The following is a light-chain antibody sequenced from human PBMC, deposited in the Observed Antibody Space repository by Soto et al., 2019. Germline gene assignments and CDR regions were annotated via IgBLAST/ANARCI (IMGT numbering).Light chain of an antibody. Sequence: EIVLTQSPATLSLSPGERATLSCRASQSVSSYLAWYQQKPGQAPRLLIYDASNRATGIPARFSGSGSGTDFTLTISRLEPEDFAVYYCPQYGASPINFGG. CDR2: DAS. J-gene: IGKJ4*01. V-gene: IGKV3-11*01. CDR3: PQYGASPIN. CDR1: QSVSSY.